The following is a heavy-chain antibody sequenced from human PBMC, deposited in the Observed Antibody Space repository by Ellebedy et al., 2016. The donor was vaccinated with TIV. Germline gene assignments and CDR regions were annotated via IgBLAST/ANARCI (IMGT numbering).Heavy chain of an antibody. CDR1: GFTFSDYW. V-gene: IGHV3-7*01. D-gene: IGHD6-19*01. CDR3: ARASNGWSY. CDR2: IKEDGSEK. Sequence: GESLKISCAASGFTFSDYWMSWVRQAPGKGLEWVANIKEDGSEKNYVDSVRGRFTISRDNAKNSLYLQMNNLRAEDTAVYYCARASNGWSYWGQGTLVTVSS. J-gene: IGHJ4*02.